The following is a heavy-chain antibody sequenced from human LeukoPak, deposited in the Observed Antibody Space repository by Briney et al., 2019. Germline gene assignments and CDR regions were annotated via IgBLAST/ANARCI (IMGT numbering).Heavy chain of an antibody. D-gene: IGHD1-26*01. CDR2: IRFDGSNE. J-gene: IGHJ5*02. CDR1: GFTFSNYG. CDR3: AKDPFAYSGSYYPPWFDP. Sequence: GGSLRLSCAASGFTFSNYGIHWVRQAPGKGLEWVAFIRFDGSNEYYADSVKGRFTISRDNSKNTLYLQMNSLRAEDTAVYYCAKDPFAYSGSYYPPWFDPWGQGTLVTVSS. V-gene: IGHV3-30*02.